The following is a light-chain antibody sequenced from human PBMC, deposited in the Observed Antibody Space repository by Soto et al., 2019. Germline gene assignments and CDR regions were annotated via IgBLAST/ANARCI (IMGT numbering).Light chain of an antibody. CDR1: QSVSSY. CDR2: GAS. Sequence: EIVLTQSPATVDFARGGSATHYCRASQSVSSYLAWYQQKPGQAPRLLIYGASSRATGIPVRFSGSGSGTEFTLTISSLQSEDFAVYFCQQYNNWPLSFGGGTKVDIK. J-gene: IGKJ4*01. V-gene: IGKV3-15*01. CDR3: QQYNNWPLS.